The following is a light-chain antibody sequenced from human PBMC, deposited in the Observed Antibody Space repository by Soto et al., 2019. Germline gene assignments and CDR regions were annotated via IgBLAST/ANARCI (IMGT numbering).Light chain of an antibody. CDR3: QHYGSSPLT. CDR2: GAS. J-gene: IGKJ4*01. V-gene: IGKV3-20*01. Sequence: EIVLTQSPGTLSLSPGERATLSCRASQSVSSSYLAWYQQKPGQAPRLLIYGASSRATGIPDRFSGSGTRTEFTLTISRLEPEDFAVYYCQHYGSSPLTFGGGTKMEIK. CDR1: QSVSSSY.